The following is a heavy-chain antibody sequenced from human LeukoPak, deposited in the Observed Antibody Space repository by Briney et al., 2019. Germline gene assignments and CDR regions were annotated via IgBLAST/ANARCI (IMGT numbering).Heavy chain of an antibody. J-gene: IGHJ4*02. V-gene: IGHV3-21*06. CDR2: IGPTGSDR. D-gene: IGHD1-14*01. CDR1: RFTFSNHA. CDR3: ATETNGRHYDY. Sequence: GGSLRLSCAASRFTFSNHAMTWVRQAPGKGLEWVASIGPTGSDRYHADSIKGRFTISRDNANNFLYLQMNSLRAEDTAVYYCATETNGRHYDYWGQGTLLTVSS.